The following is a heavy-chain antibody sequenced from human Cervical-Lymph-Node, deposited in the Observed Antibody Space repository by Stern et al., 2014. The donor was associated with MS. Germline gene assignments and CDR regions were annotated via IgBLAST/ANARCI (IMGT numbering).Heavy chain of an antibody. J-gene: IGHJ6*02. Sequence: QVQLVESGAEVKKPGASVKVSCKASGYTFTSYDINWVRQATGQGLEWMGWMNPNIGNTGYAQKFQGRVTMTRNTSISTAYMELSSLTSEDTAVYYCARSPNPYDSSGYFYYYGMDVWGQGTTVTVSS. CDR2: MNPNIGNT. CDR1: GYTFTSYD. CDR3: ARSPNPYDSSGYFYYYGMDV. V-gene: IGHV1-8*01. D-gene: IGHD3-22*01.